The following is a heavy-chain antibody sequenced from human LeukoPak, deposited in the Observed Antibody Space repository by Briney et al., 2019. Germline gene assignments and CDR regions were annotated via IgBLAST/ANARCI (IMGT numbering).Heavy chain of an antibody. CDR2: ISGSGGST. CDR3: AKGGQWLAFDY. CDR1: GFTFSSYS. V-gene: IGHV3-23*01. D-gene: IGHD6-19*01. Sequence: AGGSLRLSCAASGFTFSSYSMNWVRQAPGKGLEWVSAISGSGGSTYYADSVKGRFTTSRDNSKNTLYLQMNSLRAEDTAVYYCAKGGQWLAFDYWGQGTLVTVSS. J-gene: IGHJ4*02.